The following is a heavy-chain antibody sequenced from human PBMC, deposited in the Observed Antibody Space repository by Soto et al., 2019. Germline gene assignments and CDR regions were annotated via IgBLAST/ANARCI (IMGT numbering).Heavy chain of an antibody. CDR1: GGTFSSYA. CDR3: ASGAGPISHTYYYYGMDV. CDR2: IIPIFGTA. D-gene: IGHD3-10*01. Sequence: ASVKVSCKASGGTFSSYAISWVRQAPGQGLEWMGGIIPIFGTANYAQKFQGRVTITADESTSTAYMELSSLRSEDTTVYYCASGAGPISHTYYYYGMDVWGQGTTVTVSS. J-gene: IGHJ6*02. V-gene: IGHV1-69*13.